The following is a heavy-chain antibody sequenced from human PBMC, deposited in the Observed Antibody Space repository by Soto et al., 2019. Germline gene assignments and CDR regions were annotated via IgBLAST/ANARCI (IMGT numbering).Heavy chain of an antibody. CDR3: AKERSNDQLLGWNYYYGMDV. V-gene: IGHV3-43*01. Sequence: GGSLRLSCAASGFTFDDYTMHWVRQAPGKGLEWVSLISWDGGSTYYADSVKGRFTISRDNSKNSLYLQMNSLRTEDTALYYCAKERSNDQLLGWNYYYGMDVWGQGTTVTVSS. D-gene: IGHD2-2*01. CDR2: ISWDGGST. CDR1: GFTFDDYT. J-gene: IGHJ6*02.